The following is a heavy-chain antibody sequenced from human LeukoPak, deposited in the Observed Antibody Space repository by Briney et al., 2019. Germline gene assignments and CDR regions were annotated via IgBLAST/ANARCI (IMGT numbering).Heavy chain of an antibody. D-gene: IGHD1-1*01. CDR2: IYYSGST. Sequence: SETLSLTCTVSGGSISSYYWSWIRQPPGKGLEWIGYIYYSGSTNYDPSLKSRVTISVDTSKNQFSLKLSSVTAADTAVYYCSRERREYINSNYYYYYMDVWGKGTTVTVSS. V-gene: IGHV4-59*01. CDR3: SRERREYINSNYYYYYMDV. CDR1: GGSISSYY. J-gene: IGHJ6*03.